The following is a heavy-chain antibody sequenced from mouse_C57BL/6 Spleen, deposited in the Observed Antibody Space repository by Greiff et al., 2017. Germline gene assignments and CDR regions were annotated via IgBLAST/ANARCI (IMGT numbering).Heavy chain of an antibody. Sequence: QVQLQQSGPELVKPGASVKISCKASGYAFSSSWMNWVKQRPGKGLEWIGRIYPGDGDTNYNGKFKGKATLTADKSSSTAYMQLSSLTSEDSAVYFCASSDYDYWYFDVGGTGTTVTVSS. CDR2: IYPGDGDT. D-gene: IGHD2-4*01. V-gene: IGHV1-82*01. CDR1: GYAFSSSW. J-gene: IGHJ1*03. CDR3: ASSDYDYWYFDV.